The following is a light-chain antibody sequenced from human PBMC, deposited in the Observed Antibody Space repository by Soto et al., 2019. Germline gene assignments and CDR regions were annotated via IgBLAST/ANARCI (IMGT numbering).Light chain of an antibody. CDR2: DAS. V-gene: IGKV3-15*01. J-gene: IGKJ1*01. CDR3: QQYGDRPRT. CDR1: QSISSN. Sequence: EIAMTQSPASLSVFPGKRATLSCRASQSISSNLAWYQQKPGQAPRLLIYDASTRATGIPARFSGSGSGTEFSLTISSLQSEDSAVYFCQQYGDRPRTFGQGTKVDIK.